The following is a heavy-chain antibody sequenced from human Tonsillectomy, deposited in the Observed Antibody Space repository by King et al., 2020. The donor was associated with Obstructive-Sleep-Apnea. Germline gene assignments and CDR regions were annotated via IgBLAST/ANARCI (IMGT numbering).Heavy chain of an antibody. D-gene: IGHD1-26*01. CDR3: AGVGETTYYSYGMDV. CDR1: GGSISSYY. J-gene: IGHJ6*02. Sequence: QLQESGPGLVKPSETLSLTCTVSGGSISSYYWSWIRQPAGKGLEWIGRIYTSGNTNYNPSLKSRVTRSVDTSKNQFSLKLSSVTAADPAVYYCAGVGETTYYSYGMDVWGQGTTVTVSS. CDR2: IYTSGNT. V-gene: IGHV4-4*07.